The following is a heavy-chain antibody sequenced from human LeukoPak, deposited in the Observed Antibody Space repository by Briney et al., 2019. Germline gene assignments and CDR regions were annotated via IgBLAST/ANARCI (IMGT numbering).Heavy chain of an antibody. D-gene: IGHD3-10*01. CDR2: ISSSSSYI. Sequence: GGSLRLSCAASGFTFSSYSMNWVRQAPGKGLKWVSSISSSSSYIYYADSVKGRFTISRDNAKNSLYLQMNSLRAEDTGVYYCAIYGSGSYYQTPFGYWGQGTLVTVSS. J-gene: IGHJ4*02. V-gene: IGHV3-21*01. CDR1: GFTFSSYS. CDR3: AIYGSGSYYQTPFGY.